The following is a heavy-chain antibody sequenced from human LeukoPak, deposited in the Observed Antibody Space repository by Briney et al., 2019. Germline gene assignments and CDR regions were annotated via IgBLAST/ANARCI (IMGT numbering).Heavy chain of an antibody. CDR2: IRFDGSTQ. D-gene: IGHD1-26*01. CDR3: ATETRGSYSEY. Sequence: GGFLRLSCTASGFTCSSSGMNWVRQAPGKGLEWVAFIRFDGSTQYYADSVKGRFTVSRDNSKNTLYLQMNSLRDEDTAVYYCATETRGSYSEYWGQGTLLTVSS. CDR1: GFTCSSSG. J-gene: IGHJ4*02. V-gene: IGHV3-30*02.